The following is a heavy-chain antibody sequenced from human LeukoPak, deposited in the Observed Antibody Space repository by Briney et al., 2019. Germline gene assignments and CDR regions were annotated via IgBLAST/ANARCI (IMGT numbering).Heavy chain of an antibody. V-gene: IGHV3-23*01. Sequence: GGSLRLSCAASGFTFSSYAMHWVRQAPGKGLEWVSAISGSGGSTYYADSVKGRFTISGDNSKNTLYLQMNSLSAEDTAVYYCAKDVGYFSSTSCNNWFAPWGQGTLLTVSP. D-gene: IGHD2-2*01. CDR1: GFTFSSYA. CDR3: AKDVGYFSSTSCNNWFAP. J-gene: IGHJ5*02. CDR2: ISGSGGST.